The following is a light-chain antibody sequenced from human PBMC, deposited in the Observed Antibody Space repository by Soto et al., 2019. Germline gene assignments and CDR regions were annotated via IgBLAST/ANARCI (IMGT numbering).Light chain of an antibody. V-gene: IGLV2-14*01. CDR3: SSWTTSTTQV. Sequence: QSALTQPASMSGSPGQSITISCTGTSSDVGGYNYVSWYQRHPGKAPKLMIYEVSNRPSGVSNRFSGSKSGNTASLTISGLQAEDEADYYCSSWTTSTTQVLGGGTKLTVL. CDR2: EVS. J-gene: IGLJ3*02. CDR1: SSDVGGYNY.